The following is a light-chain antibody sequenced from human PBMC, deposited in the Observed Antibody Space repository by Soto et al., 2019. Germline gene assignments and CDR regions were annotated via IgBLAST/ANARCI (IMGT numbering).Light chain of an antibody. Sequence: IQVTQSPSSLSASVGDRVTITCRASQSIGSHLNWYQQKPGTAANLLIHGASSLQGGVPSRFSGSGSGTDFTLTISTLQPEDFATYYCLQPSSPPVAFGGGTKVDIK. V-gene: IGKV1-39*01. CDR3: LQPSSPPVA. CDR1: QSIGSH. J-gene: IGKJ4*01. CDR2: GAS.